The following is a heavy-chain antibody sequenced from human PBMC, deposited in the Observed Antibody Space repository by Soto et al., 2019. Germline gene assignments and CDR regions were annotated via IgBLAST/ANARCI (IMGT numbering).Heavy chain of an antibody. CDR1: GFTFYSLS. CDR2: ISHDGRVT. Sequence: QVQLVESGGGMVQPGTSLRLSCAASGFTFYSLSLHWVRQRPDKGLEWVAVISHDGRVTFYADFVKGRFTVSRDNSKNTIYLQVNSLRAEDTAVYYCAREPYGDSQYFDYWGQGTLVTVSS. D-gene: IGHD2-21*02. CDR3: AREPYGDSQYFDY. J-gene: IGHJ4*02. V-gene: IGHV3-30*04.